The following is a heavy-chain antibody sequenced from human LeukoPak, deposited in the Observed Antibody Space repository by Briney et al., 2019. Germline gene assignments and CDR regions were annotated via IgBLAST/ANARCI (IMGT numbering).Heavy chain of an antibody. Sequence: SETLSLTCNVSGGSISGYHWSWIRQPPGKGLEWIGSIYYSGNTYYNPSLKSRVTISVDTSKNQFSLILNSVTAADTAVYYCARGGSLGGSYYWGQGTLVTVSS. CDR3: ARGGSLGGSYY. CDR1: GGSISGYH. CDR2: IYYSGNT. V-gene: IGHV4-39*07. D-gene: IGHD1-26*01. J-gene: IGHJ4*02.